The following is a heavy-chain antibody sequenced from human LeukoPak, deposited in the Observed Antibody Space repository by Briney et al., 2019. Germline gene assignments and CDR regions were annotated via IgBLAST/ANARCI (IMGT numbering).Heavy chain of an antibody. V-gene: IGHV1-69*05. D-gene: IGHD3-22*01. CDR3: ASSPLYYDSSGRPFDY. Sequence: VASVKVSCKASGGTFSSYAISWVRQAPGQGLEWMGGIIPIFGTANYAQKFQGRVTITTDESTSTAYMELSSLRSEDTAAYYCASSPLYYDSSGRPFDYWGQGTLVTVSS. CDR1: GGTFSSYA. J-gene: IGHJ4*02. CDR2: IIPIFGTA.